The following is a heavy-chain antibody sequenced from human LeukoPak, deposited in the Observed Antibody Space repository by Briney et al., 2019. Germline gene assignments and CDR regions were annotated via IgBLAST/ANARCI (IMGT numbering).Heavy chain of an antibody. D-gene: IGHD3-10*01. CDR2: INPNSGGT. V-gene: IGHV1-2*06. J-gene: IGHJ4*02. Sequence: ASVKVSCKASGYTFTGYYMHWVRQAPGQGLEWMGRINPNSGGTNYAQKFQGRVTMTRDTSISTAYMELSRLRSDDTAVYYCARDKWYYGSGGPTFDYWGQGTLVTVSS. CDR1: GYTFTGYY. CDR3: ARDKWYYGSGGPTFDY.